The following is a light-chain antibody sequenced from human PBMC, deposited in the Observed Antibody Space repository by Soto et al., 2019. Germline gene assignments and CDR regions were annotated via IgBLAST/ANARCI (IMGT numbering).Light chain of an antibody. CDR2: DAS. CDR1: QSIGVW. Sequence: DIQMTQSPSTLSSFVGDRVTITCRASQSIGVWLAWYQQKPGKAPKLLIYDASNLQTGVPSRFSGSRSGTEFTLSISSLQPDDFTTYYCQQYDVDSGTFGEGTKVEIK. J-gene: IGKJ1*01. V-gene: IGKV1-5*01. CDR3: QQYDVDSGT.